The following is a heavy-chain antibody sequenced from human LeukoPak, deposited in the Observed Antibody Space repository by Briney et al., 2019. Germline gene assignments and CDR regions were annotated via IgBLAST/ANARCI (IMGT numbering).Heavy chain of an antibody. CDR2: IKQDGSEK. D-gene: IGHD5-12*01. V-gene: IGHV3-7*01. J-gene: IGHJ4*02. CDR1: GFIFSDYY. Sequence: GGSLRLSCAASGFIFSDYYMSWIRQAPGKGLEWVANIKQDGSEKYYVDSVKGRFTISRDNAKNSLYLQMNSLRAEDTAVYYCASLGGWLRSYFDYWGQGTLVTVSS. CDR3: ASLGGWLRSYFDY.